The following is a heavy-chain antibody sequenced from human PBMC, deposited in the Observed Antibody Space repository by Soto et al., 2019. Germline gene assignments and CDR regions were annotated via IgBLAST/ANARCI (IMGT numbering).Heavy chain of an antibody. V-gene: IGHV3-53*02. CDR3: ARDRCVSTNCYYDY. CDR1: GFTVSSYY. CDR2: IYSGGST. D-gene: IGHD2-2*01. Sequence: EVQLVETGGGLIQPGGSLRLSCAASGFTVSSYYMSWVRQAPGKGLEWISVIYSGGSTYYADSVKGRFTLSRDNSKNTLYLQMNSLRAEDTAVYYCARDRCVSTNCYYDYWGQGILVTVSS. J-gene: IGHJ4*02.